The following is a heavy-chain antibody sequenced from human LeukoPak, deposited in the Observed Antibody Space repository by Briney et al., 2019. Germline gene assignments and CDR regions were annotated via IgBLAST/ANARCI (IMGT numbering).Heavy chain of an antibody. Sequence: GASVKVSCKASDYTFTNYGISWVRQAPGQGLEWMGGIIPIFGTANYAQKFQGRVTITADESTSTAYMELSSLRSEDTAVYYCARTRRPLTGYYPIDYWAREPWSPSPQ. D-gene: IGHD3-9*01. CDR2: IIPIFGTA. CDR3: ARTRRPLTGYYPIDY. V-gene: IGHV1-69*13. J-gene: IGHJ4*02. CDR1: DYTFTNYG.